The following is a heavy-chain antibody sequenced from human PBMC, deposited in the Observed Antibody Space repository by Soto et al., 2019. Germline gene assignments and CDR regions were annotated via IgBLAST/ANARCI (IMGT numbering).Heavy chain of an antibody. V-gene: IGHV3-23*01. CDR2: ISGGGTGT. J-gene: IGHJ4*02. Sequence: GGSLRLSCAVSGFSFNNYAMNCVRLAPGKGLEWVSSISGGGTGTYSADAVRGRFTISSDKSRNTVYLQMSSLRAEDTAVYYCAKGHYYDNVGNWVANQAFDSWGQGSLVTVSS. D-gene: IGHD3-22*01. CDR1: GFSFNNYA. CDR3: AKGHYYDNVGNWVANQAFDS.